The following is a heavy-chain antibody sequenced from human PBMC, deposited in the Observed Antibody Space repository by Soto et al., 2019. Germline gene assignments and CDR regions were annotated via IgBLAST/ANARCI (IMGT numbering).Heavy chain of an antibody. Sequence: QVQLQESGPGLVKPSQTLSLTCTVSGGSISSGGYYWSWIRQDPGKGLEWIGYIYYSGSTYYGPSLKSRVTISVDTSKNQFSLKLSSVTPADTAVHYCARVSYRNDYGDYVDYWGQGTLVTVSS. D-gene: IGHD4-17*01. V-gene: IGHV4-31*03. CDR2: IYYSGST. J-gene: IGHJ4*02. CDR1: GGSISSGGYY. CDR3: ARVSYRNDYGDYVDY.